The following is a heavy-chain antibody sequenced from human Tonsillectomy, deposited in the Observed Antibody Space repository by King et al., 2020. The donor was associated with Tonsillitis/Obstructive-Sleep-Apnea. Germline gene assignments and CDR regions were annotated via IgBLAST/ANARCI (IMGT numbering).Heavy chain of an antibody. CDR1: RFTFDDYA. CDR3: AKGLDYDFLTGPDY. D-gene: IGHD3-9*01. V-gene: IGHV3-9*01. Sequence: VQLVESGGGLVQPGRSLRLSCAASRFTFDDYAIHWVRQAPGKGLEWVSGISWKSVNIGYADSVKGRFTISRDNAKNSLYLQMNSLRPEDTALYYCAKGLDYDFLTGPDYWGQGTLVTVSS. J-gene: IGHJ4*02. CDR2: ISWKSVNI.